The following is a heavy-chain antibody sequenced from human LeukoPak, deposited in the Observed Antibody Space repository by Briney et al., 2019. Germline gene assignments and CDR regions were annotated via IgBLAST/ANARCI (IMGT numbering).Heavy chain of an antibody. D-gene: IGHD5-12*01. Sequence: GRSLRLSCAASGFTFSSYGMHWVRQAPGKGLEWVAVIWYDGSNKYYADSVKGRFTISRDNSKNTLYLQMNSLRAEDTAVYYCARDAGRYVGYYYYGMDVWGQGTTVTVSS. J-gene: IGHJ6*02. V-gene: IGHV3-33*01. CDR1: GFTFSSYG. CDR3: ARDAGRYVGYYYYGMDV. CDR2: IWYDGSNK.